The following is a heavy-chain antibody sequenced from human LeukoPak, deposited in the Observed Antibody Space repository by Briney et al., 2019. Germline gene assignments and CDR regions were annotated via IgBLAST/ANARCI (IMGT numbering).Heavy chain of an antibody. J-gene: IGHJ4*02. Sequence: ASVKVSCKASGYTFTSYYMHWVRQAPGQGLEWMGIINPSGGGTSYAQKFQGRVTMTRDTSTSTVYMELSSLRSEDTAVYYCARDRPAMVPFDYWGQGTLVTVSS. CDR1: GYTFTSYY. CDR3: ARDRPAMVPFDY. V-gene: IGHV1-46*01. CDR2: INPSGGGT. D-gene: IGHD4/OR15-4a*01.